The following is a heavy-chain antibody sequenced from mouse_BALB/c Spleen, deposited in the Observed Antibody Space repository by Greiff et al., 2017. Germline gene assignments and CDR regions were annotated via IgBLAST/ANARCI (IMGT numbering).Heavy chain of an antibody. CDR3: TRAADYYGTLYYFDY. D-gene: IGHD1-1*01. CDR1: GFTFSSYT. V-gene: IGHV5-6-4*01. J-gene: IGHJ2*01. Sequence: EVHLVESGGGLVKPGGSLKLSCAASGFTFSSYTMSWVRQTPEKRLEWVATISSGGSYTYYPDSVKGRFTISRDNAKNTLYLQMSSLKSEDTAMYYCTRAADYYGTLYYFDYWGQGTTLTVSS. CDR2: ISSGGSYT.